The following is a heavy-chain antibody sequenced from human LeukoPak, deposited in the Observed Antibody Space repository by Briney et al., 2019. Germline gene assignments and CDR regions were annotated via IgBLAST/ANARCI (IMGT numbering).Heavy chain of an antibody. CDR1: GGSISTYY. Sequence: SETLSLTCTVSGGSISTYYWSWIRQPPGKGLEWIGSIYHSGSTYYNPSLKSRVTISVDTSKNQFSLKLSSVTAADTAVYYCARDLSLYYDSSGYYDYWGQGTLVTVSS. J-gene: IGHJ4*02. CDR2: IYHSGST. CDR3: ARDLSLYYDSSGYYDY. V-gene: IGHV4-38-2*02. D-gene: IGHD3-22*01.